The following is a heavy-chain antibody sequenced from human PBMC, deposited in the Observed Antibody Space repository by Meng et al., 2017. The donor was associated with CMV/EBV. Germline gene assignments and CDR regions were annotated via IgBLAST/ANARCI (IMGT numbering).Heavy chain of an antibody. CDR3: ARDNRRGGVDY. CDR1: GGSISSGDYY. Sequence: QVRLPESGPGMVNPSPTLSLTCTVSGGSISSGDYYWSWIRQPPGKGLEWIGYIYYSGSTYYNPSLKSRVTISVDTSKNQFSLKLSSVTAADTAVYYCARDNRRGGVDYWGQGTLVTVSS. J-gene: IGHJ4*02. V-gene: IGHV4-30-4*08. D-gene: IGHD3-3*01. CDR2: IYYSGST.